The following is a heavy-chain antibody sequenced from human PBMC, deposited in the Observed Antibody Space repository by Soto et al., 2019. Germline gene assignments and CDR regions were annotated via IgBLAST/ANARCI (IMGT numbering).Heavy chain of an antibody. D-gene: IGHD4-4*01. Sequence: GGSLRLSCGASGFTLSSYDMSWVRLAPGKGLEWVSVIGSSGGGTYYADSVKGRFTISRDNSKLYLQMSRLRAEDTALYMCVRHAKLTSVTANVGYYYGLDIWGQGTTVTVSS. CDR1: GFTLSSYD. J-gene: IGHJ6*02. CDR3: VRHAKLTSVTANVGYYYGLDI. CDR2: IGSSGGGT. V-gene: IGHV3-23*01.